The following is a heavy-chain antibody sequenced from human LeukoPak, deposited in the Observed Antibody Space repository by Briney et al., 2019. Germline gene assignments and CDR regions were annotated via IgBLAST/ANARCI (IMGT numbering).Heavy chain of an antibody. CDR3: ARSLVPYSSGWARGNDY. Sequence: ASVKVSCKASGYTFTGYYMHWVRQAPGQGLEWMGWINPNSGGINYAQKFQGRVTMTRDTSISTAYMELSRLRSDDTAVYYCARSLVPYSSGWARGNDYWGQGTLVTVSS. CDR2: INPNSGGI. J-gene: IGHJ4*02. D-gene: IGHD6-19*01. CDR1: GYTFTGYY. V-gene: IGHV1-2*02.